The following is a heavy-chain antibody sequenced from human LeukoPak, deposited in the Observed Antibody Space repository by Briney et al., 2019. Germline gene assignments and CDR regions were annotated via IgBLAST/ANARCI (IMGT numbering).Heavy chain of an antibody. J-gene: IGHJ4*02. D-gene: IGHD6-13*01. CDR2: IVVGSGNT. CDR1: GFTFTSSA. CDR3: ASIAAAGEDDY. V-gene: IGHV1-58*02. Sequence: ASVKVSCKASGFTFTSSAMQWVRQARGQRLEWIGWIVVGSGNTNYAQKFQERVTITRDMSTSTAYMELSSLRSEDTAVYYCASIAAAGEDDYWGQGTLVTVSS.